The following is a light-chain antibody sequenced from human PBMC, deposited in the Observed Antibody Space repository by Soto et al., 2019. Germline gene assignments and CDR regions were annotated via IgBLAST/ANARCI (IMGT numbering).Light chain of an antibody. CDR1: SSNIGAGYD. CDR3: QSYDSSRSGYVV. Sequence: QAVVTQPPSVSGAPGQRVTISCTGSSSNIGAGYDVHWYQQLPGTAPKLLIYGNSNRPSGVPDRFSGSKSGTSASLAMTGLQAEDEAEDYCQSYDSSRSGYVVFGGGTKLTVL. V-gene: IGLV1-40*01. J-gene: IGLJ2*01. CDR2: GNS.